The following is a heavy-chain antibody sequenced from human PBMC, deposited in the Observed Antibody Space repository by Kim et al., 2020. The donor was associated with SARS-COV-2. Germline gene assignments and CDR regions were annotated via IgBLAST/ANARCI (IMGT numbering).Heavy chain of an antibody. CDR1: GFTFSSYA. Sequence: GGSLRLSCAASGFTFSSYAMHWVRQAPGKGLEWVAVISYDGSNKYYADSVKGRFTISRDNSKNTLYLQMNSLRAEDTAVYYCARDPEYSSGWYLFDYWGQGTLVTVSS. CDR2: ISYDGSNK. V-gene: IGHV3-30*04. J-gene: IGHJ4*02. D-gene: IGHD6-19*01. CDR3: ARDPEYSSGWYLFDY.